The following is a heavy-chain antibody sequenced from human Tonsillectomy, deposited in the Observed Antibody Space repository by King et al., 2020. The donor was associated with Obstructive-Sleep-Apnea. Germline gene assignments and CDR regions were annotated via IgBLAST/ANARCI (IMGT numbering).Heavy chain of an antibody. CDR1: GYSFTSYW. J-gene: IGHJ4*02. CDR3: ARHPLNLYSSGWVFDY. V-gene: IGHV5-51*01. D-gene: IGHD6-19*01. Sequence: QLVQSGAEVKKPGESLKISCKGSGYSFTSYWIGWVRQMPGKGLEWMGIIYPGDSDTRYSPSFQRQVTISADKSISTAYLQWSSLKASDTAMYYCARHPLNLYSSGWVFDYWGQGTLVTVSS. CDR2: IYPGDSDT.